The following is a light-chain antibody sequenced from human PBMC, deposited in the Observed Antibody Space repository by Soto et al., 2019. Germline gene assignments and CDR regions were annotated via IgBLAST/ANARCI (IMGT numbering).Light chain of an antibody. Sequence: EIVMTQSPATLSVSPGERATLSCRASQSVSSNLAWYQQKPGQAPRLLIYGTSTRATGIPARFSGSGSGTEFTLTISRLQSEDFAIYYCQQYSNWPSFGQGTKLEIK. V-gene: IGKV3-15*01. CDR1: QSVSSN. CDR3: QQYSNWPS. CDR2: GTS. J-gene: IGKJ2*01.